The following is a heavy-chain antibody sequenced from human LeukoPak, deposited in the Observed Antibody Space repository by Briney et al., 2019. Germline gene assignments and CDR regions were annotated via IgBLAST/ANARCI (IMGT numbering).Heavy chain of an antibody. CDR3: ARHEYSGSYYGLSWFDP. V-gene: IGHV4-39*01. CDR2: IYYSGST. J-gene: IGHJ5*02. D-gene: IGHD1-26*01. CDR1: GGSISSGYY. Sequence: SETLSLTCTVSGGSISSGYYWGWIRQPPGKGLEWIASIYYSGSTYYNPSLKSRVTISVDTSKNQLSLKLSSLTAADTAVYYCARHEYSGSYYGLSWFDPWGQGTLVTVSS.